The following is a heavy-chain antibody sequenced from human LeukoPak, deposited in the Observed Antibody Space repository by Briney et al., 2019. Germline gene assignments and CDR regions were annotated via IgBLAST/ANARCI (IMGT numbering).Heavy chain of an antibody. D-gene: IGHD3-10*01. CDR1: GFTFSIYW. V-gene: IGHV3-74*01. CDR3: ARTYYYGSGSYGY. CDR2: INSDGSST. Sequence: GGSLRLSCAASGFTFSIYWMHWVRQAPGKGLVWVSRINSDGSSTTYADSVKGRFTISRDNAKNTLYLQMNSLRAEDTAVYYCARTYYYGSGSYGYWGQGTLVTVSS. J-gene: IGHJ4*02.